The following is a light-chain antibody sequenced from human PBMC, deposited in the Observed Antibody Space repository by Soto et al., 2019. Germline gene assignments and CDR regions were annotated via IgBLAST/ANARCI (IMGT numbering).Light chain of an antibody. V-gene: IGLV1-44*01. J-gene: IGLJ1*01. CDR1: SSNIGSYT. Sequence: QSVLTQPPSASGTPGQRVTVSCSGSSSNIGSYTVNWYQKLPGTAPKLLIYSNDERPSGVPDRFSSSKFGTSASLAISGLQSEDEADYYCAAWDDSLSGYVFGSGTKVTVL. CDR2: SND. CDR3: AAWDDSLSGYV.